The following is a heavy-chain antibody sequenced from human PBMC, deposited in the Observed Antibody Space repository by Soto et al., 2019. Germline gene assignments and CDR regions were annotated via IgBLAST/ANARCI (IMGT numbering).Heavy chain of an antibody. CDR2: MNPNSGNT. CDR1: GYTFTSYD. V-gene: IGHV1-8*01. J-gene: IGHJ4*02. D-gene: IGHD3-22*01. Sequence: ASVKVSCNASGYTFTSYDINWVRQATGQGLEWMGWMNPNSGNTGYAQKFQGRVTMTRNTSISTAYMELSSLRSEDTAVYYCARDNDSSGYYYDFDYWGQGTLVTVSS. CDR3: ARDNDSSGYYYDFDY.